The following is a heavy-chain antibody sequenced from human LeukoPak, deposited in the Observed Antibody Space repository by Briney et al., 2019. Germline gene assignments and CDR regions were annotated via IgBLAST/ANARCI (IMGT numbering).Heavy chain of an antibody. Sequence: GRSLRLSCAASGFTFSSYWMSWVRQAPGKGLEWVAHIKQDGSEKYYVDSVKGRFTISRDNAKNSLYLQMNSLRAEDTAVYYCARGRSSGWYEYYFDFWGQGTLVTVSS. CDR2: IKQDGSEK. J-gene: IGHJ4*02. CDR1: GFTFSSYW. D-gene: IGHD6-19*01. V-gene: IGHV3-7*01. CDR3: ARGRSSGWYEYYFDF.